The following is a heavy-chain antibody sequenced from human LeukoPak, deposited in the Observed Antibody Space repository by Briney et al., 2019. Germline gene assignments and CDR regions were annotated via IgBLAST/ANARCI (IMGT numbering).Heavy chain of an antibody. CDR1: GFTFSSYW. D-gene: IGHD6-19*01. J-gene: IGHJ3*01. V-gene: IGHV3-74*01. CDR2: ITSDGSSI. CDR3: ARRAPTQAVADTHDAFDL. Sequence: GESLKISCVGSGFTFSSYWMHWVRQAPGKGLVWVSRITSDGSSIRYADSVMGRFTISRDNAKNTVYLQMNSLRAEDTAVYYCARRAPTQAVADTHDAFDLWGQGTMVTVSS.